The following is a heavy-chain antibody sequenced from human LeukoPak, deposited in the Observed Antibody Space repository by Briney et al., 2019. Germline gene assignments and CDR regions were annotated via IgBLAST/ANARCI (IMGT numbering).Heavy chain of an antibody. J-gene: IGHJ4*02. CDR2: INPSGGST. Sequence: ASVKVSCKASGYTFTSYYMHWARRAPGQGLEWMGIINPSGGSTSYARKFQGRVTMTRDTSTITVYMELSSLRSEDTAVYYCARGLSASSWYDYWGQGTLVTVSS. V-gene: IGHV1-46*01. CDR3: ARGLSASSWYDY. CDR1: GYTFTSYY. D-gene: IGHD6-13*01.